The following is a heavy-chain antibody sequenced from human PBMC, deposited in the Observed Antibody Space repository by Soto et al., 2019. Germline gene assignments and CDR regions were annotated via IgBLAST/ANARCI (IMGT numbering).Heavy chain of an antibody. D-gene: IGHD2-21*01. CDR3: ARLLDSCGEPHYFAS. V-gene: IGHV5-51*01. CDR1: GYTFSNNW. Sequence: PGESLKISYQTSGYTFSNNWNDWLRQLPGKGLEWVVIIYPGHSETRYGPSFQGHVTISPDRSFNTAYLQWSSLQASDPAMYYYARLLDSCGEPHYFASRCQETMVTVSS. J-gene: IGHJ4*02. CDR2: IYPGHSET.